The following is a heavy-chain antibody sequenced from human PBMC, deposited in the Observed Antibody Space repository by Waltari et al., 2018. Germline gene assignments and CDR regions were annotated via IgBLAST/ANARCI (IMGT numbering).Heavy chain of an antibody. CDR1: GFTFSSYG. D-gene: IGHD5-12*01. J-gene: IGHJ4*02. V-gene: IGHV3-30*18. CDR2: IWYDGSNK. Sequence: QVQLVESGGGVVQPGRSLRLSCAASGFTFSSYGMHWVRQAPGKGLGWVEVIWYDGSNKYYADSVKDRFTISRDNSKNTLYLQMNSLRAEDTAVYYCAKAGTYSGYDWLDYWGQGTLVTVSS. CDR3: AKAGTYSGYDWLDY.